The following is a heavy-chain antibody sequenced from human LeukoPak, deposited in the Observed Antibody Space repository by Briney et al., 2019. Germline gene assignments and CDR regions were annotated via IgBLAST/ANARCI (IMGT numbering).Heavy chain of an antibody. CDR1: GFTFKFYL. D-gene: IGHD3-3*01. V-gene: IGHV3-74*01. Sequence: AGGSLKLSCAASGFTFKFYLMYWVRQAPGKGLEWVSRIHPDGSSTNYADSVKGRFTISRDNTKNTLYLQMNTLRVEDTAVYYCARELSVPWGQGTLVTVSS. J-gene: IGHJ4*02. CDR3: ARELSVP. CDR2: IHPDGSST.